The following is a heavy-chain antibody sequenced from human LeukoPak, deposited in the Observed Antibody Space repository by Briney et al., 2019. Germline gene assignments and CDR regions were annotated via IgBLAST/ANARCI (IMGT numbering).Heavy chain of an antibody. J-gene: IGHJ6*02. CDR3: ARLSDSSGYFYSTHYYYGLDV. CDR1: GFTLSSYW. CDR2: IKQDGSEK. V-gene: IGHV3-7*01. Sequence: GGSLRLSCAASGFTLSSYWMSWVRQAPGKGLEWVANIKQDGSEKYYVDSVKGRFIISRDNAKNSLYLQMNSLRAEDTAVYYCARLSDSSGYFYSTHYYYGLDVWGQGTTVTVSS. D-gene: IGHD3-22*01.